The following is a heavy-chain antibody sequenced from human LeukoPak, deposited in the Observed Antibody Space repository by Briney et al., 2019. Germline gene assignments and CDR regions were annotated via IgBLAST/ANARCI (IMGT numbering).Heavy chain of an antibody. Sequence: PSETLSLTCAAYGGSFSGYYWSWIRQPPGKGLEWIGEINHSGSTNYNPSLKSRVTISVDTSKNQFSLKLSSVTAADTAVYYCAGDRAPYYSVSGNYLGFDPWGQGILVTVSS. CDR2: INHSGST. CDR3: AGDRAPYYSVSGNYLGFDP. D-gene: IGHD3-10*01. CDR1: GGSFSGYY. V-gene: IGHV4-34*01. J-gene: IGHJ5*02.